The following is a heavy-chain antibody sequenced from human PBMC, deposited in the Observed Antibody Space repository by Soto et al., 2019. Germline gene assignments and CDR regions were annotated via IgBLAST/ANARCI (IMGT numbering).Heavy chain of an antibody. CDR1: SGSFMTYA. V-gene: IGHV1-69*06. J-gene: IGHJ5*02. CDR2: IIPIFDSP. Sequence: SAEVSFRASSGSFMTYAFSWVRQAPGHGLEWMGGIIPIFDSPYYAQNFQGRVTIAADRSTSTVYMELSSLTPEDTAVYYCARGAECRGYCLKKFTWLDPWGQGTLVTVSS. D-gene: IGHD2-15*01. CDR3: ARGAECRGYCLKKFTWLDP.